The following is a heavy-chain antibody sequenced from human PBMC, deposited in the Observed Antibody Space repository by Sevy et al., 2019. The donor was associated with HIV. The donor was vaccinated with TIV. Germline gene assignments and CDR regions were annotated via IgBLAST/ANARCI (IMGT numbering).Heavy chain of an antibody. Sequence: GGSLRLSCVASGFTFSNYWMSWVRQAPGKGLEWVANIKRDGSEKYYVASVKGRFTMSRDNDKTSLYLQMNSLRDEDKAVYYSARDCNRATCLWGLDVWGPGTTVTVSS. CDR2: IKRDGSEK. J-gene: IGHJ6*02. CDR3: ARDCNRATCLWGLDV. V-gene: IGHV3-7*03. CDR1: GFTFSNYW.